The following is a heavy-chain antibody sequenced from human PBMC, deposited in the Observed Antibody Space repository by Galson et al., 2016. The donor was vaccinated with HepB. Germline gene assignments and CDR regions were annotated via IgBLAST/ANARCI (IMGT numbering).Heavy chain of an antibody. J-gene: IGHJ5*01. CDR3: GRAPDS. V-gene: IGHV4-39*01. CDR2: MYYSGST. Sequence: ETLSLTCSVSGDSTSSGTYYWGWIRQPPGKGLEWIGSMYYSGSTFYNPSLKSRVTISADTSKNQFSLRLSSVTAADTAVYYCGRAPDSWGQGTLVTVSS. CDR1: GDSTSSGTYY.